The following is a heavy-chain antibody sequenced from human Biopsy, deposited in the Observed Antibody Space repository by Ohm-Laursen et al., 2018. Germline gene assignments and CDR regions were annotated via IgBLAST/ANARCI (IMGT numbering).Heavy chain of an antibody. CDR2: ITSRTSST. CDR1: GFTFNVYS. D-gene: IGHD3-10*01. Sequence: GSLRLSCSASGFTFNVYSIVWVRQAPGKGLEWVSSITSRTSSTYYADSVKGRVTISRDNANNSVSLQMNNLRVDDTAVYYCARWYGDLFYYYNGTDVWGQRTTVTVSS. J-gene: IGHJ6*02. CDR3: ARWYGDLFYYYNGTDV. V-gene: IGHV3-21*01.